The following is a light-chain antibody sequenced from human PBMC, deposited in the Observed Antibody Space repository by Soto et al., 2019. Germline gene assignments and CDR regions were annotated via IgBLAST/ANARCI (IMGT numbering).Light chain of an antibody. V-gene: IGLV2-14*03. CDR3: SSYSTSSALV. CDR2: DVS. CDR1: SADIGAFNY. J-gene: IGLJ2*01. Sequence: QSALTQPASVSGSPGQSITISCAGTSADIGAFNYVSWYQHHPGKAPKLLIYDVSVRPSGVSTRFSASKSANTASLTISGLQADDEADYYCSSYSTSSALVFGGGTKLTVL.